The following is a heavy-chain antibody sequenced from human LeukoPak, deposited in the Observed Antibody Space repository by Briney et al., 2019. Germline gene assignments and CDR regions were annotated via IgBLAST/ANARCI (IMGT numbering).Heavy chain of an antibody. Sequence: GGSLRLSCAASGFSFSSYSVNWVRQAPGKGLEWVSSISSSKSYIFYADSVKGRFTISRDNAKNSLYLEMTSLRAEDTAVYYCASGSPAGDYWGQGTLVTVSS. CDR2: ISSSKSYI. CDR3: ASGSPAGDY. D-gene: IGHD1-26*01. J-gene: IGHJ4*02. V-gene: IGHV3-21*01. CDR1: GFSFSSYS.